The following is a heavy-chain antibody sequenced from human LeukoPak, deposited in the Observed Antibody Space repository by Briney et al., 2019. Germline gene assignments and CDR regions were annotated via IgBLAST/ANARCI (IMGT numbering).Heavy chain of an antibody. CDR1: GDSISSARYY. CDR2: IYTSGST. V-gene: IGHV4-61*02. Sequence: SQTLSLTCSVSGDSISSARYYWSWIRQPAGKGLEWIGRIYTSGSTDYNPSPKSRVTISVDTSKNQFSLKLSSVTAAETAVYYCAREREGPYGYLDYWGQGTLVTVSS. J-gene: IGHJ4*02. D-gene: IGHD4-17*01. CDR3: AREREGPYGYLDY.